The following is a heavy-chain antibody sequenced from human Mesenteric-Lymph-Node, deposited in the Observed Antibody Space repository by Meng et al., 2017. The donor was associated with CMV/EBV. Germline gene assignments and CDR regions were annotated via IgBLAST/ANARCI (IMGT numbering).Heavy chain of an antibody. D-gene: IGHD1-26*01. V-gene: IGHV1-2*02. CDR3: ARVRYGTYSLEALSATY. CDR1: GYTFTGYY. CDR2: IHPNSGGT. Sequence: ASVKVSCKTSGYTFTGYYIHWVRQAPGQGLQWMGWIHPNSGGTNYAQIFQGRVTLTSDTSVSTAHMDLSSLTSDDTAVYYCARVRYGTYSLEALSATYWGQGTLVTVSS. J-gene: IGHJ4*02.